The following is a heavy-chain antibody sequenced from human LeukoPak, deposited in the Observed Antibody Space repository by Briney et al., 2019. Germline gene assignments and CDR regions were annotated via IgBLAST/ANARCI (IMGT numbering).Heavy chain of an antibody. CDR2: IIPIFGTA. CDR1: GGTFCSYA. J-gene: IGHJ2*01. Sequence: SVKVSCKASGGTFCSYAISWVRQAPGQGLEWMGGIIPIFGTANYAQKFQGRVTITTDESTSTAYMELSSLRSEDTAVYYCARALVLSGSWEPNWYFDLWGRGTLVTVSS. CDR3: ARALVLSGSWEPNWYFDL. D-gene: IGHD1-26*01. V-gene: IGHV1-69*05.